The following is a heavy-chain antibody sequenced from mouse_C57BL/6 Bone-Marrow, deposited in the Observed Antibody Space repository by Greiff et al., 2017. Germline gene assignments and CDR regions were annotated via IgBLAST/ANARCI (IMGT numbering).Heavy chain of an antibody. J-gene: IGHJ1*03. CDR1: EYEFPSHD. D-gene: IGHD2-4*01. CDR2: INSDGGST. V-gene: IGHV5-2*01. Sequence: EVNVVESGGGLVQPGESLKLSCESNEYEFPSHDMSWVRKTPETRLELVAAINSDGGSTYYPDTMERRFIISRDNTKKTLYLQMSSLRSEDTALYYCARLSYDYEYFDVWGTGTTVTVSS. CDR3: ARLSYDYEYFDV.